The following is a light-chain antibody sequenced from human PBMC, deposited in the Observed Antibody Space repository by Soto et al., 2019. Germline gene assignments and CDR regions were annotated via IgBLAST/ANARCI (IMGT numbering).Light chain of an antibody. CDR2: DAS. CDR3: QQSYSTPLT. J-gene: IGKJ4*01. CDR1: QSISSW. V-gene: IGKV1-5*01. Sequence: DIQVTRSPSTRSASVEDRVTITCRASQSISSWLAWYQQKPGKAPKLLIYDASSLESGVPSRFSGSGYGTDFTLTISSLQTEDFATYYCQQSYSTPLTFGGGTKVDIK.